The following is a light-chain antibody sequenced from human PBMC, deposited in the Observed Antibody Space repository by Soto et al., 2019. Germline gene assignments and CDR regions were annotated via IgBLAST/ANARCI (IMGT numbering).Light chain of an antibody. CDR2: ATS. J-gene: IGKJ4*01. CDR3: QQSHSTPT. Sequence: DIPMTQSPSSLSASVGDRVTITCRASQTISIDLNWYQQKPGKVPTLLISATSTLQSGVPSRFVGSGSGTDFPLTISSLQPEDFATYYCQQSHSTPTFGGGTKVEIK. V-gene: IGKV1-39*01. CDR1: QTISID.